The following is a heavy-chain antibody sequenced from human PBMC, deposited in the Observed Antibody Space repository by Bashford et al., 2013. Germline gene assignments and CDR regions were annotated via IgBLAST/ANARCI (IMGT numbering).Heavy chain of an antibody. Sequence: GGSLRLSCAASGFTFSSYGMHWVRQAPGKGLEWVAVIWYDGSNKYYADSVKGRFTISRDNSKNTLYLQMNSLRAEDTAVYYCAREYYDFWSGYYNSGLLVYYYYGMDVWGQGPRSPSP. D-gene: IGHD3-3*01. CDR3: AREYYDFWSGYYNSGLLVYYYYGMDV. J-gene: IGHJ6*02. V-gene: IGHV3-33*01. CDR1: GFTFSSYG. CDR2: IWYDGSNK.